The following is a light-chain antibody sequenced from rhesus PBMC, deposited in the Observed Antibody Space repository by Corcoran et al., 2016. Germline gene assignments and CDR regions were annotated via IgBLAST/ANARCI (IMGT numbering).Light chain of an antibody. CDR1: QGISSW. V-gene: IGKV1-22*01. CDR3: QQYNSRPLT. J-gene: IGKJ4*01. Sequence: DIQMTQSPSSLSISVGDTVTITCRASQGISSWLAWYQQKPGKAPKLMIYKESSLQSGVPSRFSGSGSGTYFTLTINSLQSEDFATDYCQQYNSRPLTFGGGTKVELK. CDR2: KES.